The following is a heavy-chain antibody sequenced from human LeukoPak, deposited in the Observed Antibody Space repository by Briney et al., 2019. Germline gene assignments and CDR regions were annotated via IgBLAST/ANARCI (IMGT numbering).Heavy chain of an antibody. D-gene: IGHD3-22*01. CDR1: GFTFSSYG. CDR2: IWYDGSNK. J-gene: IGHJ4*02. CDR3: AREVGYYDSSGYPYFDY. Sequence: GGSLRLSCAASGFTFSSYGMHWVRQAPGKGLEWVAVIWYDGSNKYYADSVKGRFTISRDNSKNTLYLQMNSLRAEDTAVYYCAREVGYYDSSGYPYFDYWGQGTLVTVSS. V-gene: IGHV3-33*01.